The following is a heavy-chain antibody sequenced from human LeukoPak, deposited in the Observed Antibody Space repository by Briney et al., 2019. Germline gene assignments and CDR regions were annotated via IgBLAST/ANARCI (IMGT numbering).Heavy chain of an antibody. D-gene: IGHD1-26*01. Sequence: ASVKVSCKASGYTFTSYYMHWVRQAPGQGLEWMGLINPSGSSTSYAQKFQGRLSLTRDMSTSTDYLELSSLRSEDTAVYYCARDNSVGDTAWWFDPWGQGTLVTVSS. CDR3: ARDNSVGDTAWWFDP. CDR1: GYTFTSYY. CDR2: INPSGSST. J-gene: IGHJ5*02. V-gene: IGHV1-46*01.